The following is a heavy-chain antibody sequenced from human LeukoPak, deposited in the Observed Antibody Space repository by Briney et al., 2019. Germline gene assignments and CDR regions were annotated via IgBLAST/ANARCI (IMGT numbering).Heavy chain of an antibody. CDR3: ARGHYYDSSGYSPYWFDP. V-gene: IGHV1-46*01. J-gene: IGHJ5*02. CDR1: GYTFTSYY. Sequence: GASVKVSCKASGYTFTSYYMHWVRQAPGQGLEWMGIINPSGGSTSYAQKFQGRVTMTRDTSTGTVYMELSSLRSEDTAVYYCARGHYYDSSGYSPYWFDPWGQGTLVTVS. CDR2: INPSGGST. D-gene: IGHD3-22*01.